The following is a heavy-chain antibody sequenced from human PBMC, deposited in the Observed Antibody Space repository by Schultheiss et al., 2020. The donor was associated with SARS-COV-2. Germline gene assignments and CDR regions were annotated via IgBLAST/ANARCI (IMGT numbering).Heavy chain of an antibody. CDR2: ISSSGSTI. CDR1: GFTFSSYE. D-gene: IGHD6-19*01. J-gene: IGHJ5*02. CDR3: ATLSAGRTVAGTRDWFDP. V-gene: IGHV3-48*03. Sequence: GGSLRLSCAASGFTFSSYEMNWVRQAPGKGLEWVSYISSSGSTIYYADSVKGRFTISRDNAKNSLYLQMNSLRAEDTAVYYCATLSAGRTVAGTRDWFDPWGQGTLVTVSS.